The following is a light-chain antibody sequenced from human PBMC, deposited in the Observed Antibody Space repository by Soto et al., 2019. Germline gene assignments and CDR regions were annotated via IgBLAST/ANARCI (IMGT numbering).Light chain of an antibody. CDR1: SFNIGNNY. CDR2: DNN. Sequence: QSVLTQPPSVSAAPGQKVTISCSGSSFNIGNNYVSWYQQLPGTAPKPLIYDNNDRPSGIPDRFSGSKSGTSATLGITGLRTGDEADYYCGTLDSSLSAVVFGGGTKLTVL. J-gene: IGLJ2*01. V-gene: IGLV1-51*01. CDR3: GTLDSSLSAVV.